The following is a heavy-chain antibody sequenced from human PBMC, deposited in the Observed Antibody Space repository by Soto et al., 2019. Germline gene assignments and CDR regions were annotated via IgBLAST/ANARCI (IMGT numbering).Heavy chain of an antibody. Sequence: GGSLRLSCAASGFTVSSNYMSWVRQAPGKWLEWVSVIYSGGSTYYADSVKGRFTISRDNSKNTLYLQMNSLRAEDTAVYYCARGRSSSGYYYFDYWGQGXLVTVYS. V-gene: IGHV3-53*01. CDR1: GFTVSSNY. J-gene: IGHJ4*02. CDR3: ARGRSSSGYYYFDY. D-gene: IGHD3-22*01. CDR2: IYSGGST.